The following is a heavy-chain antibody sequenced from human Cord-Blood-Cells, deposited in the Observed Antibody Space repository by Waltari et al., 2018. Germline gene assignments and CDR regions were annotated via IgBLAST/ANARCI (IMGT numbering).Heavy chain of an antibody. CDR3: ASTTNWGYGEHHFDY. V-gene: IGHV1-69*06. Sequence: QVQLVQSGAEVKKPGSSVKVSCKASGGTFSTYAISWVRQAPGQGLEWMGGIIPIFGTANYAQKFQGRVTITADKSTSTAYMELSSLRSGDTAVYYCASTTNWGYGEHHFDYWGQGTLVTVSS. CDR1: GGTFSTYA. J-gene: IGHJ4*02. D-gene: IGHD7-27*01. CDR2: IIPIFGTA.